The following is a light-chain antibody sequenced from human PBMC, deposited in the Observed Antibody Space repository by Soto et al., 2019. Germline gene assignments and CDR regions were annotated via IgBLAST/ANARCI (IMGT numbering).Light chain of an antibody. J-gene: IGKJ1*01. CDR2: DAS. Sequence: DIQMTQSPCTLSASVGHRVTISCRASQSISSGLSWYQQKPGKAPKLLIYDASSLETGVPSRFGGSGSGTEFTLTISSLQPDDFATYYCQQNKSYSTFGQGTKVDIK. V-gene: IGKV1-5*01. CDR3: QQNKSYST. CDR1: QSISSG.